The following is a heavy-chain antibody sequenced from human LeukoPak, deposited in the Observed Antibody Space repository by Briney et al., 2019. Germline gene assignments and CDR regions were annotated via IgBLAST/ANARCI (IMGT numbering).Heavy chain of an antibody. J-gene: IGHJ4*02. CDR2: IYYSGST. Sequence: SETLSLTCTVSGGSISSYYWSWIRQPPGKGREWIGYIYYSGSTNYNPSLKSRVTISVDTSKNQFSLKLSSVTAADTAVYYCARLYSSSWSLGYWGQGTLVTVSS. D-gene: IGHD6-13*01. V-gene: IGHV4-59*01. CDR1: GGSISSYY. CDR3: ARLYSSSWSLGY.